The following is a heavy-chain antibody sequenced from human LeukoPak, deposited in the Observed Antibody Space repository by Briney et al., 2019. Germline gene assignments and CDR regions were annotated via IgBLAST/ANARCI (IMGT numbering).Heavy chain of an antibody. D-gene: IGHD2-2*01. Sequence: ASVKVSCKASGYTFTSYAMHWVRQAPGQRLEWMGWINAGNGNTKYSQEFQGRVTMTTDTSTSTAYMELRSLRSEDTAVYYCAGGRTDIVVVPATLRNYYFDYWGQGTLVTVSS. CDR1: GYTFTSYA. J-gene: IGHJ4*02. CDR3: AGGRTDIVVVPATLRNYYFDY. CDR2: INAGNGNT. V-gene: IGHV1-3*03.